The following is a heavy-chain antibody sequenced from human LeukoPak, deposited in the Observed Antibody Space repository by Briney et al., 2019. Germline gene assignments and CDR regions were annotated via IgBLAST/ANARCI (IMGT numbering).Heavy chain of an antibody. CDR1: GFNFPIYG. Sequence: GGSLRLSCAASGFNFPIYGMHWVRQAPGKGLQWVTYIRYDGTKKYYADSVKGRFAVSRDNSENTLYLQMNTLRPEDTAVYYCAKILSDYSDDLGTWGQGTLVTVSS. CDR2: IRYDGTKK. CDR3: AKILSDYSDDLGT. V-gene: IGHV3-30*02. J-gene: IGHJ5*02. D-gene: IGHD3-22*01.